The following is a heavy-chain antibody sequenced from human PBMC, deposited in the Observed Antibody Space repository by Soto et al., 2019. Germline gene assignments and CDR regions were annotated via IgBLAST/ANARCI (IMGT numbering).Heavy chain of an antibody. J-gene: IGHJ2*01. CDR1: GFTFSSYW. D-gene: IGHD3-3*01. CDR3: AGLNYDNNRDWYFDL. V-gene: IGHV3-74*01. Sequence: GGSLRLSCAASGFTFSSYWMHWVRQAPGKGLVWVSRINSDGSSTSYADSVKGRFTISRDNAKNTLYLQMNSLRAEDTAVYYCAGLNYDNNRDWYFDLWGRGTLVTVSS. CDR2: INSDGSST.